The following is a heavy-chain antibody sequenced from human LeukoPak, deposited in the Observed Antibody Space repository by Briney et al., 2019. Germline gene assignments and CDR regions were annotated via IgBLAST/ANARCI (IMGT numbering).Heavy chain of an antibody. D-gene: IGHD3-16*01. J-gene: IGHJ4*02. V-gene: IGHV3-23*01. CDR2: ISGKTGTT. CDR1: GFSFDTYA. Sequence: GGSLRLSCPDAGFSFDTYAMTWARQAPGKGLEWVSSISGKTGTTYYADSVKGRFTISRDSSKATLYLQMNSLRAEDTAVYYCAKNNSRACYDYDSVYYCGQGTLVTVSS. CDR3: AKNNSRACYDYDSVYY.